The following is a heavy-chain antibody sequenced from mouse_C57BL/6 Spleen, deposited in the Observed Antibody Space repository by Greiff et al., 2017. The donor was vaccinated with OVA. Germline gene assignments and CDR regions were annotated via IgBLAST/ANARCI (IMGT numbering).Heavy chain of an antibody. CDR2: ISGGGGNT. J-gene: IGHJ3*01. D-gene: IGHD2-3*01. Sequence: EVKLVESGGGLVKPGGSLKLSCAASGFTFSSYTMSWVRQTPEKRLEWVATISGGGGNTYYPDSVKGRFTISRDNAKNTLYLQMSSLRSEDTALYYCARYYDGSGAWFADWGQGTLVTVSA. V-gene: IGHV5-9*01. CDR1: GFTFSSYT. CDR3: ARYYDGSGAWFAD.